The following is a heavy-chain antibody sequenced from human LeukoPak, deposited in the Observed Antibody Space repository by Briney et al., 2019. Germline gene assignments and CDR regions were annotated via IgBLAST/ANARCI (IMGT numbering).Heavy chain of an antibody. V-gene: IGHV4-30-4*01. Sequence: PSETLSLTCTVSGGSISSGDYYWSWIRQPPGKGLEWIGYIYYSGSIYYNPSLKSRVTISVDTSKNQFSLKLSSVTAADTAVYYCARDRAYSPSWDYYYGMDVWGQGTTVTVSS. CDR2: IYYSGSI. D-gene: IGHD6-13*01. J-gene: IGHJ6*02. CDR3: ARDRAYSPSWDYYYGMDV. CDR1: GGSISSGDYY.